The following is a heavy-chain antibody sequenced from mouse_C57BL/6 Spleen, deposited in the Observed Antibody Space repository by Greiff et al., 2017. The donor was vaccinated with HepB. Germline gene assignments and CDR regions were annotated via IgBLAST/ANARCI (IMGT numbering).Heavy chain of an antibody. Sequence: QVQLQQPGAELVRPGSSVKLSCKASGYTFTSYWMHWVKQRPIQGLEWIGNIDPSDSETHYNQKFKDKATLTVDKSSSTAYMQLSSLTSEDSAVYYCARSITTVVATGGYYWGQGTTLTVSS. CDR1: GYTFTSYW. D-gene: IGHD1-1*01. V-gene: IGHV1-52*01. J-gene: IGHJ2*01. CDR3: ARSITTVVATGGYY. CDR2: IDPSDSET.